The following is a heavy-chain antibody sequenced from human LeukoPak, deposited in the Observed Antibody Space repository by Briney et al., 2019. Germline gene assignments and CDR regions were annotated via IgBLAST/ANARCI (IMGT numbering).Heavy chain of an antibody. CDR1: GYTFSGYN. Sequence: GASVKVSCKASGYTFSGYNMHWVRQAPGQGLEWMGWINPNSGGTNYAQKFQGRITITRDTSTSTGNMELSGLRSDDTAVYYCARSAGITVAGAAAYWGQGTLVSVSP. CDR2: INPNSGGT. J-gene: IGHJ4*02. D-gene: IGHD6-19*01. V-gene: IGHV1-2*02. CDR3: ARSAGITVAGAAAY.